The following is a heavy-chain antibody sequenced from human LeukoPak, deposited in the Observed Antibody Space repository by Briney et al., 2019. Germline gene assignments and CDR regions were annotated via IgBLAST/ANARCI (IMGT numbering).Heavy chain of an antibody. CDR1: GGSISSYY. J-gene: IGHJ4*02. V-gene: IGHV4-59*12. D-gene: IGHD3-16*01. CDR2: IYYSGST. Sequence: SETLSLTCTVSGGSISSYYWSWIRQPPGKGLEWIGYIYYSGSTNYNPSLKSRVTISVDTSKNQFSLKLSSVTAADTAVYYCARGRRGGGCFDYWGQGTLVTVSS. CDR3: ARGRRGGGCFDY.